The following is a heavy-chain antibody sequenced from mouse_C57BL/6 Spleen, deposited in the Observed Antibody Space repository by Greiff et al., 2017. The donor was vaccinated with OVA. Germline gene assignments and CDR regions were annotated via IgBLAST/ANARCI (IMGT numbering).Heavy chain of an antibody. CDR3: TREGDGAFDY. D-gene: IGHD2-3*01. CDR1: GFTFSSYA. J-gene: IGHJ2*01. Sequence: EVKLMESGEGLVKPGGSLKLSCAASGFTFSSYAMSWVRQTPEKRLEWVAYISSGGDYIYYADTVKGRFTISRDNARNTLYLQMSSLKSEDTAMYYCTREGDGAFDYWGQGTTLTVSS. CDR2: ISSGGDYI. V-gene: IGHV5-9-1*02.